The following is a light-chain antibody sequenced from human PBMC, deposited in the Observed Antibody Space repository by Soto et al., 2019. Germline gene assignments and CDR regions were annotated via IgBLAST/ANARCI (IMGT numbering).Light chain of an antibody. J-gene: IGKJ4*01. Sequence: EIVLTQSPGTLSLSPGERATLSCRASQSVSSSYLAWYQQKPGQAPRLLIYGASNRATGIPERFSGSGSGTEFTLTNSRLEPEDFAVYYCQQYGSSPFTFGGGTKVEIK. V-gene: IGKV3-20*01. CDR3: QQYGSSPFT. CDR2: GAS. CDR1: QSVSSSY.